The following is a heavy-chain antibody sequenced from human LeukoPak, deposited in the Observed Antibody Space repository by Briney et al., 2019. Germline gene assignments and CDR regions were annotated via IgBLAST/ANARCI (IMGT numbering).Heavy chain of an antibody. Sequence: PGGSLRLSCAASGFTFSDYSMNWVRQAPGKGLEWISYIGISSGNTKYADSVKGRFTISGDNAKNSLYLQMNSLRVEDTAVFYCARDHNYAFDNWGQRTLVTVSS. J-gene: IGHJ4*02. CDR2: IGISSGNT. D-gene: IGHD1-1*01. CDR1: GFTFSDYS. V-gene: IGHV3-48*04. CDR3: ARDHNYAFDN.